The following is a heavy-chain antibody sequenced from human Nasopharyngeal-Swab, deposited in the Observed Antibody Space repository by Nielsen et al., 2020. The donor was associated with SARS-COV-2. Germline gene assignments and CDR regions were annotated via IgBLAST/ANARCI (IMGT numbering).Heavy chain of an antibody. CDR2: INTNTGNP. V-gene: IGHV7-4-1*02. CDR1: GYTFTNYA. D-gene: IGHD2-15*01. J-gene: IGHJ6*02. Sequence: ASVKVSCKASGYTFTNYAMNWVRQAPGQGLEWMGWINTNTGNPTYAQGFTGRFVFSLDTSVSTAYLQISSLKAEDTAVYYCARDLLRGYCSGGSCGHYYYGMDVWGQGTTVTVSS. CDR3: ARDLLRGYCSGGSCGHYYYGMDV.